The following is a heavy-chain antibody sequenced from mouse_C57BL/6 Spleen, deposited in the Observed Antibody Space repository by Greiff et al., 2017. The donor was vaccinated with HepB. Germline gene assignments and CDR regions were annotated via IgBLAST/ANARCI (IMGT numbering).Heavy chain of an antibody. CDR3: ARDDGYLYYAMDY. CDR1: GFTFSDYG. D-gene: IGHD2-3*01. V-gene: IGHV5-17*01. J-gene: IGHJ4*01. Sequence: EVHLVESGGGLVKPGGSLKLSCAASGFTFSDYGMHWVRQAPEKGLEWVAYISSGSSTIYYADTVKGRFTISRDNAKNTLFLQMTSLRSEDTAMYYCARDDGYLYYAMDYWGQGTSVTVSS. CDR2: ISSGSSTI.